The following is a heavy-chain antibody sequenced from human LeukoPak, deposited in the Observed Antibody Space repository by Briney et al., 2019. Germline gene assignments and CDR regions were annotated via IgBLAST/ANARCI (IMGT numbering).Heavy chain of an antibody. CDR1: GFTFGDYA. Sequence: GGSLRLSCTASGFTFGDYAMSWFRQAPGKGLEWVGFIRRKAYGGTIEYAASVKGRFTISRDDSKSIAYLQMNSLKIEDTALYYCTRDYGSGSYYCYYMDVWGKGTTVTVSS. D-gene: IGHD3-10*01. CDR2: IRRKAYGGTI. V-gene: IGHV3-49*03. CDR3: TRDYGSGSYYCYYMDV. J-gene: IGHJ6*03.